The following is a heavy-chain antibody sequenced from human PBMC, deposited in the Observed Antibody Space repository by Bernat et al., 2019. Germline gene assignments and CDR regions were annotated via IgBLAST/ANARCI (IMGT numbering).Heavy chain of an antibody. J-gene: IGHJ6*02. CDR3: ARVLLPTEDGMDV. V-gene: IGHV3-23*01. D-gene: IGHD3-3*01. Sequence: EVQLLESGGGLVQPGGSLRLSCAASGFTFRSYAMSWVRQAPGKGLEWVSAISGSGGRKYYADSVKGRFTISRDNSKNTLYLQMNSLRGEDTAVYYCARVLLPTEDGMDVWGQGTTVTVSS. CDR2: ISGSGGRK. CDR1: GFTFRSYA.